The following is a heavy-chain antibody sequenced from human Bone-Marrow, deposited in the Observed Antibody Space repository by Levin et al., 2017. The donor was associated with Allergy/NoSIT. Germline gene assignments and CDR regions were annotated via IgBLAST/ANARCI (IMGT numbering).Heavy chain of an antibody. Sequence: GESLKISCAASGFTFSSYGMNWVRQAPGKGLEWVSAIFGSGGPTYYADSVKGRLTISRDNSKNTLYLQMNSLRAEDTAMYYCAKGRGNYAVVPGDWGQGTLVTVSS. D-gene: IGHD4-11*01. V-gene: IGHV3-23*01. J-gene: IGHJ4*02. CDR2: IFGSGGPT. CDR3: AKGRGNYAVVPGD. CDR1: GFTFSSYG.